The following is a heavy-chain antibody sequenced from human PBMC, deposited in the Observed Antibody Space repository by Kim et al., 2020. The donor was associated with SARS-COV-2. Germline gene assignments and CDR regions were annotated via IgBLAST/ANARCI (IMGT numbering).Heavy chain of an antibody. CDR2: IYYSGST. V-gene: IGHV4-31*03. CDR1: GGSISSGGYY. D-gene: IGHD4-17*01. J-gene: IGHJ2*01. Sequence: SETLSLTCTVSGGSISSGGYYWSWIRQHPGKGLEWIGYIYYSGSTYYNPSLKSRVTISVDTSKNQFSLKLSSVTAADTAVYYCARGRDYGGLYWYFDLWGRGTLVTVSS. CDR3: ARGRDYGGLYWYFDL.